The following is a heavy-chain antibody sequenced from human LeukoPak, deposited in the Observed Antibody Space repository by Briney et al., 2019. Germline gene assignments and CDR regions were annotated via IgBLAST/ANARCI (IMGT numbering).Heavy chain of an antibody. CDR2: ISAYNGNT. D-gene: IGHD3-10*01. CDR1: GYTFTSYG. V-gene: IGHV1-18*01. Sequence: ASVKVSCKASGYTFTSYGISWVRQAPGQGLEWMGWISAYNGNTNYAQKLQGRVTMTTDTSTSTAYMELRSLRSDDTAAYYCARTSGSSHYYYYYMDVWGKGATVTVSS. J-gene: IGHJ6*03. CDR3: ARTSGSSHYYYYYMDV.